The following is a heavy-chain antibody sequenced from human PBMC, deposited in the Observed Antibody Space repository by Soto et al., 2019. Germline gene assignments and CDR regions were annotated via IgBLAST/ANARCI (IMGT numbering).Heavy chain of an antibody. V-gene: IGHV1-2*02. Sequence: QVQLVQSGAEVKKPGASVKVSCKASGDTFTANYIHWVRQAPGQGFEWMGWINPKSGGTNYPQKFQGRVTMTRDTSLSTVYMTLTRLTSDDTAVYYCVRESEEMATIMLAYWGQGTLVSVSS. CDR1: GDTFTANY. J-gene: IGHJ4*02. CDR3: VRESEEMATIMLAY. D-gene: IGHD5-12*01. CDR2: INPKSGGT.